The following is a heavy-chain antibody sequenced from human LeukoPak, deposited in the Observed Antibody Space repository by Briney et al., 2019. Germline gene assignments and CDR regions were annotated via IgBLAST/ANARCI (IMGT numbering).Heavy chain of an antibody. V-gene: IGHV4-38-2*01. D-gene: IGHD2-15*01. Sequence: SETLSLTCAVSGYSISSGYYWGWIRQPPGKGLEWIGSIYHSGSTYYNPSLKSRVTISVDTSKNQFSLKLSSVTAADTAVCYCARVNTSIVVVVAAMGYFDYWGQGTLVIVSS. CDR2: IYHSGST. J-gene: IGHJ4*02. CDR1: GYSISSGYY. CDR3: ARVNTSIVVVVAAMGYFDY.